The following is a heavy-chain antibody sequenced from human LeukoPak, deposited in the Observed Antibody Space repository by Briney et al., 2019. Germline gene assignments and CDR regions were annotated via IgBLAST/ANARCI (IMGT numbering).Heavy chain of an antibody. CDR3: ARQAVAELDAFDI. D-gene: IGHD6-19*01. V-gene: IGHV1-18*01. Sequence: GASVKVSCKASGYTFTSYGISWVRQAPGQGLEWMGWISAYNGNTNYAQKFQGRVTITTDESTSTAYMELSSLRSEDTAVYYCARQAVAELDAFDIWGQGTMVTVSS. J-gene: IGHJ3*02. CDR2: ISAYNGNT. CDR1: GYTFTSYG.